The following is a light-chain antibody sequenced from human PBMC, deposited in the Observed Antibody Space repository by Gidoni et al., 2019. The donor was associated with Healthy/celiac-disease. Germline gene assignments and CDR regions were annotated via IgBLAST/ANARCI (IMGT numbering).Light chain of an antibody. J-gene: IGLJ2*01. Sequence: QSALTPPPSLAGSPGPAITIPCTGTSSDVGCYNYVPWYQQHPGKPPKLMIYYVSNRPSGVSNRFSGATSGKTASLTISALQAADEADYYCSSYTSSSTLEGVFGGGTKLTVL. CDR1: SSDVGCYNY. CDR2: YVS. V-gene: IGLV2-14*03. CDR3: SSYTSSSTLEGV.